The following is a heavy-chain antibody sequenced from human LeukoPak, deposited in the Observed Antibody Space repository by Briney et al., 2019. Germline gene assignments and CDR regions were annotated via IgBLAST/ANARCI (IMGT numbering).Heavy chain of an antibody. J-gene: IGHJ6*02. D-gene: IGHD3-9*01. Sequence: GGSLRLSCAASGFSFPTYAMKSVRQAPGKGLEWVSSIRVSDGATFYGDSVKGRFTTSRDNSKNTLFLQMNSLRAEDTAVYYCARGPEYYDILTALRYGMDVWGQGTTVTVSS. CDR3: ARGPEYYDILTALRYGMDV. CDR1: GFSFPTYA. V-gene: IGHV3-23*01. CDR2: IRVSDGAT.